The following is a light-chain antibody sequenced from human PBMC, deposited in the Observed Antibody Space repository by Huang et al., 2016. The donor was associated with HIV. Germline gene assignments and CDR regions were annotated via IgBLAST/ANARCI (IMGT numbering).Light chain of an antibody. J-gene: IGKJ2*01. CDR3: QQTYRTPYT. Sequence: DIQMTQSPSSLSTFVGDRVTITCRASQNINTFLHWYQEKPGKAPRLLIYSASSLEHGVPSRFSGSAYGTEFTLTVSSVQPDDSATYDCQQTYRTPYTFGQGTKLDI. V-gene: IGKV1-39*01. CDR2: SAS. CDR1: QNINTF.